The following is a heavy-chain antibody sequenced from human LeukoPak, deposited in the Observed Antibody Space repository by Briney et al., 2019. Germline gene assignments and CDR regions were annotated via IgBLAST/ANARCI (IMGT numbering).Heavy chain of an antibody. CDR3: AGDLYYGSGSSDY. J-gene: IGHJ4*02. V-gene: IGHV3-21*01. Sequence: GGSLRLSCAASGFTFSSYSMNWVRQAPGKGLEWVSSISSSSSYIYYADSVKGRFTISRDNAKNSLYLQMNSLRAEDTAVYCCAGDLYYGSGSSDYWGQGTLVTVSS. CDR2: ISSSSSYI. D-gene: IGHD3-10*01. CDR1: GFTFSSYS.